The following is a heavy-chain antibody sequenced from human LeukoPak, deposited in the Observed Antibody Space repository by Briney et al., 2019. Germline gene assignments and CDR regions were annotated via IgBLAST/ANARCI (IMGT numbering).Heavy chain of an antibody. CDR1: GFSFDDHA. J-gene: IGHJ4*02. D-gene: IGHD7-27*01. CDR2: ISWNSGSI. V-gene: IGHV3-9*01. CDR3: VKDPGY. Sequence: GGSLRLSCAASGFSFDDHAMHWVRQAPGKGLEWVSGISWNSGSIGYADSVKGQFTISRDNAKNSLYLQMNSLSAEDTALYYCVKDPGYWGQGTLVTVSS.